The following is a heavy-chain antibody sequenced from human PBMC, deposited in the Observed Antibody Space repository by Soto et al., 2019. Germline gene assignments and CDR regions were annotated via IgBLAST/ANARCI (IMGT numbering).Heavy chain of an antibody. V-gene: IGHV3-30*03. CDR3: ASTWSGYYYFDS. CDR2: ISYDGNNR. Sequence: QPGGSLRLSCAASGFTFSSYGMHWVRQAPGKGLEWVAVISYDGNNRYYGDSVKGRFTISRDNSKNTLYLQMNSLRAEDTAVYYCASTWSGYYYFDSWGQGTLVTVSS. CDR1: GFTFSSYG. D-gene: IGHD3-3*01. J-gene: IGHJ4*02.